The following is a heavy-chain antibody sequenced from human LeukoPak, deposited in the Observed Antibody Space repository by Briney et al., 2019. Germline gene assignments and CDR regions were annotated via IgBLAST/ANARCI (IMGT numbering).Heavy chain of an antibody. V-gene: IGHV4-38-2*01. J-gene: IGHJ4*02. CDR3: AISGYSYGDPNFDY. D-gene: IGHD5-18*01. CDR1: GYSISSGYY. CDR2: IYHSGST. Sequence: KTSETLSLTCAVSGYSISSGYYWGWIRQPPGKGLEWIGSIYHSGSTYYNPSLKSRVTISVDTSKNQFSLKLSPVTAADTAVYYCAISGYSYGDPNFDYWGQGTLVTVSS.